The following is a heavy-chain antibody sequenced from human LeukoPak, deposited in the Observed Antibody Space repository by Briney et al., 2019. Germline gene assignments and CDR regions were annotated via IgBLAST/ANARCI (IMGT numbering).Heavy chain of an antibody. D-gene: IGHD4-23*01. CDR2: IYYSGST. CDR3: ARVGGQRWTAPEIFDY. J-gene: IGHJ4*02. CDR1: GGSISSGGYY. V-gene: IGHV4-31*03. Sequence: PSETLSLTCTVSGGSISSGGYYWSWIRQHPGKGLEWIGYIYYSGSTYYNPSLKSRVTISVDTSKNQFSLKLSSVTAADTAVYYCARVGGQRWTAPEIFDYWGRGTRAPAAS.